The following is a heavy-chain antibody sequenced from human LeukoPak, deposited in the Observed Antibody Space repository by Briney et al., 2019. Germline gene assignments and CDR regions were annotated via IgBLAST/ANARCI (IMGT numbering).Heavy chain of an antibody. J-gene: IGHJ4*02. V-gene: IGHV2-5*01. Sequence: SGPTLVKPTQTLTLTCTFSGFSLSTSGVGVGWIRQPPGKALEWLALIYWNDDKRYSPSLKSRLTITKDISKNQVVLTMTNMDPVDTATYYCAHKDPLGDFDYWGQGTLVTVSS. D-gene: IGHD1-26*01. CDR1: GFSLSTSGVG. CDR3: AHKDPLGDFDY. CDR2: IYWNDDK.